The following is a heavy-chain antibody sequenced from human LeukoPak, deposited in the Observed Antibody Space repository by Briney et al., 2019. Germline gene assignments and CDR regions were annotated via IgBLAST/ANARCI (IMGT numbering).Heavy chain of an antibody. CDR2: ISYDESNK. J-gene: IGHJ6*02. CDR1: GFTFSSYA. CDR3: ARDVVPFYYYGMDV. V-gene: IGHV3-30*04. Sequence: PGGSLRLSCAASGFTFSSYAMHWVRQAPGKGLEWVGVISYDESNKYYADSVRGRFTISRDKSKNTLYLLMNSLRAEDTAVYYCARDVVPFYYYGMDVWGQGTTVTVSS. D-gene: IGHD2-15*01.